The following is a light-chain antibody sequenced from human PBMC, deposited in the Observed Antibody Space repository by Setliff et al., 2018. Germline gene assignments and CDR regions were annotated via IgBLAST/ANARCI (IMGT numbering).Light chain of an antibody. V-gene: IGLV2-11*01. CDR2: DVT. Sequence: QSALTQPHSVSGSPGQSVTISCTGTSSDVGGFHYVSWYQQHPGKTPKLLIFDVTKRPSGVPDRFSASKSGSTASLTISGLQAEDEADYYCSSYVGGNNFVFGSGTKVTVL. J-gene: IGLJ1*01. CDR3: SSYVGGNNFV. CDR1: SSDVGGFHY.